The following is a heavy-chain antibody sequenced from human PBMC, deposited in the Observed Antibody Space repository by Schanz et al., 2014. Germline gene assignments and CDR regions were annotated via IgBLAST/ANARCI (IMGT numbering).Heavy chain of an antibody. Sequence: EAHLVESGGGLVKPGGSLTLSCAASRFTVTNAWMSWVRQAPGKGLEWVSAISGGGGTTYYADSVKGRFTVSRDNSKNTLYLEVNSLRPEDTALYYCARDNSHWLVDYWGQGTLVTVSS. J-gene: IGHJ4*02. CDR2: ISGGGGTT. CDR3: ARDNSHWLVDY. V-gene: IGHV3-23*04. D-gene: IGHD6-19*01. CDR1: RFTVTNAW.